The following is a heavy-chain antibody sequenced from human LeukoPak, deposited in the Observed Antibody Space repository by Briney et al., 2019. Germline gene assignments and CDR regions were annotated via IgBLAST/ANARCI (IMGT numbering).Heavy chain of an antibody. D-gene: IGHD3-16*01. CDR3: ATAGNLGLFDY. CDR2: ISGSGGST. Sequence: GGSLRLSCAASGFTLSSYAISWVCQAPGKGLERVSAISGSGGSTYYADSVKGRFTISRDNSKNTLYLQMNSLRAEDTAVYYCATAGNLGLFDYWGQGTLVTVSS. J-gene: IGHJ4*02. CDR1: GFTLSSYA. V-gene: IGHV3-23*01.